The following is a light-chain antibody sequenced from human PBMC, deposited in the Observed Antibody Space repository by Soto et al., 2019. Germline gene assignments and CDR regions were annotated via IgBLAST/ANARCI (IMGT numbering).Light chain of an antibody. Sequence: EIVLTQSPATLSLSPGERATLSCRASQSVSSYLACYHQKPGQAPKLLLYDASNRATGIPARFSGSGSGTDFTLPISSLQPEDFAVYYCQQRSNWPPWTFGQGTKVEIK. CDR3: QQRSNWPPWT. CDR1: QSVSSY. CDR2: DAS. J-gene: IGKJ1*01. V-gene: IGKV3-11*01.